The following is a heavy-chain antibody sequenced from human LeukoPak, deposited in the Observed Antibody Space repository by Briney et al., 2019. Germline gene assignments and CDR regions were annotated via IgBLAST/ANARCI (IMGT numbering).Heavy chain of an antibody. CDR2: ISSSSSYI. Sequence: GGSLRLSCAASGFTFSSYSMNWVRQAPGKGLEWVSSISSSSSYIYYADSVKGRFTISRDNAKNSLYLQMNSLRAEDTAVYHCARVLSVVVAVIDYWGQGTLVTVSS. J-gene: IGHJ4*02. CDR3: ARVLSVVVAVIDY. CDR1: GFTFSSYS. V-gene: IGHV3-21*01. D-gene: IGHD2-15*01.